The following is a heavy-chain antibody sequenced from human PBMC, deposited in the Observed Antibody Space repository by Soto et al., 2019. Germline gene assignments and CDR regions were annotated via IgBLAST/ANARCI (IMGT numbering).Heavy chain of an antibody. CDR3: ARDRGGDYYYGMDV. D-gene: IGHD3-16*01. CDR2: INPNSGGT. CDR1: GYTFTGYY. V-gene: IGHV1-2*04. J-gene: IGHJ6*02. Sequence: ASVKVSCKASGYTFTGYYMHWVRQAPGQGLEWMGWINPNSGGTNYAQKFQGWVTMTRDTSISTAYMELSRLRSDDTAVYYCARDRGGDYYYGMDVWGQGTTVTVSS.